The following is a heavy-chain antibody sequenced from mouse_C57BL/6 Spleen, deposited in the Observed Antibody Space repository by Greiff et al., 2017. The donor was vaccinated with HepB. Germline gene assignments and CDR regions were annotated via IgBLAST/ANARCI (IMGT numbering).Heavy chain of an antibody. CDR1: GYTFTGYW. D-gene: IGHD3-2*01. Sequence: QVQLKQSGAELMKPGASVKLSCKATGYTFTGYWIEWVKQRPGHGLEWIGEILPGSGSTNYNEKFKGKATFTADTSSNTAYMQLSSLTTEDSAIYYCARGRQLYPLGNYFDYWGQGTTLTVSS. CDR2: ILPGSGST. V-gene: IGHV1-9*01. CDR3: ARGRQLYPLGNYFDY. J-gene: IGHJ2*01.